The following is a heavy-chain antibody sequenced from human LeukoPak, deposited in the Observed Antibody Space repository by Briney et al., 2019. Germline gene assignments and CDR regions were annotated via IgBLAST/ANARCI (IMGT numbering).Heavy chain of an antibody. CDR2: IRYDGSNK. D-gene: IGHD3-10*01. V-gene: IGHV3-30*02. J-gene: IGHJ4*02. CDR1: GFTFSSYG. CDR3: AKGYYGSGSYGELDY. Sequence: GGSLRLSCAASGFTFSSYGMHWVRQAPGKGLEWVAFIRYDGSNKYYADSVKGRSTISRDNSKNTLYLQMNSLRAEDTAVYYCAKGYYGSGSYGELDYWGQGTLVTVSS.